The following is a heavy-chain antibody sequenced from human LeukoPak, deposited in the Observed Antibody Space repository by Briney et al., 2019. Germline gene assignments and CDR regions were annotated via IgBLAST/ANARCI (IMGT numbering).Heavy chain of an antibody. J-gene: IGHJ4*02. Sequence: GGSLRLSCAASGFTFSLSAMTWVRQPPGKGLEWVATVSNSGAATYYADSVKGRFSISRDNSKNTVSLEMSNLRTDDTAIYYCAKEPSRPPLLDFWAQGSLVTFSS. CDR1: GFTFSLSA. CDR2: VSNSGAAT. CDR3: AKEPSRPPLLDF. V-gene: IGHV3-23*01.